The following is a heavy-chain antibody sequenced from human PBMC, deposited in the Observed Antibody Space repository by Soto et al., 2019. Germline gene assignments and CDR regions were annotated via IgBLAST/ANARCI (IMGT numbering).Heavy chain of an antibody. CDR2: ISYDGSNK. CDR1: GFTFSSYG. Sequence: GGSLRLSCAASGFTFSSYGMHWVRQAPGKGLEWVAVISYDGSNKYYADSVKGRFTISRDNSKNTLYLQMNSLRAEDTAVYYCAKDRVQWLVQYYFDYWGQGTLVTVSS. CDR3: AKDRVQWLVQYYFDY. V-gene: IGHV3-30*18. J-gene: IGHJ4*02. D-gene: IGHD6-19*01.